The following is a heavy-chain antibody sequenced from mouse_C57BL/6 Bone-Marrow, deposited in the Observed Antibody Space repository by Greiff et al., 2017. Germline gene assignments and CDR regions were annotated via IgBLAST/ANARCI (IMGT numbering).Heavy chain of an antibody. J-gene: IGHJ4*01. CDR2: ILPGSGST. Sequence: QVQLQQSGAELMKPGASVKLSCKATGYTFTGYWIEWVKQRPGHGLEWIGEILPGSGSTNYNGKFKGKATFTADTSSNTAYMQLSSLTTEDSAIYYCARGGYGYDYAMDYWGQGTSVTVSS. V-gene: IGHV1-9*01. CDR3: ARGGYGYDYAMDY. D-gene: IGHD2-2*01. CDR1: GYTFTGYW.